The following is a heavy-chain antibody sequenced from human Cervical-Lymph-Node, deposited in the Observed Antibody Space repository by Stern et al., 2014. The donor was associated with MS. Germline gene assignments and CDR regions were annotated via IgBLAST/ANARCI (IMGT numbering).Heavy chain of an antibody. V-gene: IGHV1-69*12. CDR2: IIPIFGPA. CDR1: GGTFSSYA. CDR3: ARDSKTLNSGSYENYFDY. Sequence: QVQLVQSGAEVKKPGSSVKVSCKASGGTFSSYAISWVRQAPGQGLEWMGGIIPIFGPANYAQKFQGRVTITADESTSTAYMELSSLRSEDTAVYYCARDSKTLNSGSYENYFDYWGQGTLVTVSS. D-gene: IGHD1-26*01. J-gene: IGHJ4*02.